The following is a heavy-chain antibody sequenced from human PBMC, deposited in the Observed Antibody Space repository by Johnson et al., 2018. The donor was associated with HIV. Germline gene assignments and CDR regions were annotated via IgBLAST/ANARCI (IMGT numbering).Heavy chain of an antibody. V-gene: IGHV3-74*02. CDR1: GFTFSSYA. Sequence: VQLVESGGGLVQPGGSLRVSCAASGFTFSSYAMSWVRQAPGKGLEWVSRINSDGSSTSYADSVKGRFTISRDNAKNTLYLQMNSLRAEDTAVYYCARRSITSDGFDIWGQGTMVTVSS. D-gene: IGHD2-2*01. J-gene: IGHJ3*02. CDR2: INSDGSST. CDR3: ARRSITSDGFDI.